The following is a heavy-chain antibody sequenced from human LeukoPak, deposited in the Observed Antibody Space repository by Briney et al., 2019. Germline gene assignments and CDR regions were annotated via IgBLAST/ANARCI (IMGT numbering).Heavy chain of an antibody. V-gene: IGHV3-7*01. CDR3: AREDVAAYYYMDV. CDR1: GYTFRRYW. Sequence: PGGSLRLSCAASGYTFRRYWMTWVRQAPGKGLEWVANIKQDGSEKYYVDSVKGRFTISRDNAKNSLFLQRNSLRADDTAVYYCAREDVAAYYYMDVWGKGTTVTVSS. J-gene: IGHJ6*03. CDR2: IKQDGSEK. D-gene: IGHD2-15*01.